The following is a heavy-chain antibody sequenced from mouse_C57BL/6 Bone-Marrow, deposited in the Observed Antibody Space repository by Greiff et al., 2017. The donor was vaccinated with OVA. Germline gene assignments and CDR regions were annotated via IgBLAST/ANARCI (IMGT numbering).Heavy chain of an antibody. V-gene: IGHV1-72*01. J-gene: IGHJ4*01. D-gene: IGHD2-4*01. CDR1: GYTFTSYW. CDR3: ARGGCYYDVRAMDY. CDR2: IDPNSGGT. Sequence: QVQLQQPGAELVKPGASVKLSCKASGYTFTSYWMHWVKQRPGRGLEWIGRIDPNSGGTKYNEKLKSKATLSVDKPSSTAYMQLSSLTSEDSAVYDGARGGCYYDVRAMDYWGQGTSVTVSS.